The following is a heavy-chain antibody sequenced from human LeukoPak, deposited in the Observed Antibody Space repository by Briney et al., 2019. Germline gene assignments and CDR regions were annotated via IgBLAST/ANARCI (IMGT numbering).Heavy chain of an antibody. CDR1: GGTFSSYA. CDR3: ASSNGYSSGWYLPITDY. J-gene: IGHJ4*02. CDR2: IIPIFGTA. V-gene: IGHV1-69*06. D-gene: IGHD6-19*01. Sequence: KPGLVKVSCKASGGTFSSYAISWVRQAPGQGLEWMGGIIPIFGTANDAQKFQGRVTITADKSTSTAYMELSSLRSEDTAVYYCASSNGYSSGWYLPITDYWGQGTLVTVSS.